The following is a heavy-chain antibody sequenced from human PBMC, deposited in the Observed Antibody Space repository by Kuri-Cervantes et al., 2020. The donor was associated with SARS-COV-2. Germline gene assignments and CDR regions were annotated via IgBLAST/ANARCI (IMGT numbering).Heavy chain of an antibody. CDR2: ISHDGTNK. CDR1: GFTFSSYG. CDR3: ARDSGPLRYSYFDY. Sequence: GGSLRLSCAASGFTFSSYGMHWVRQAPGKGLEWVAVISHDGTNKDYADSLKGLFTISRDNSKNTLYLEMNSLRAEDTAVYYCARDSGPLRYSYFDYWGLGALVTVSS. D-gene: IGHD3-9*01. V-gene: IGHV3-30*03. J-gene: IGHJ4*02.